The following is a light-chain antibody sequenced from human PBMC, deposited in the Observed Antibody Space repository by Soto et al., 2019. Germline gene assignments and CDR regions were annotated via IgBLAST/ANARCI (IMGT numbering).Light chain of an antibody. CDR1: QSISSW. Sequence: DIQMTQSPSTLSASVGDRVTITCRASQSISSWLAWYQQKPGKAPKLLIYKASSLESGVPSRFSGSGSGTEFTLTISSLQPDDFATYYCQQYNSYSQWTLGHGTKVDIK. CDR2: KAS. CDR3: QQYNSYSQWT. V-gene: IGKV1-5*03. J-gene: IGKJ1*01.